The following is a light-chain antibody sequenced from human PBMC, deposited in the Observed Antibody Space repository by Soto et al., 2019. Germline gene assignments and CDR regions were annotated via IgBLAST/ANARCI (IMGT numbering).Light chain of an antibody. J-gene: IGKJ4*01. CDR1: QALSNY. V-gene: IGKV1-9*01. CDR3: QQLSRYPLT. Sequence: DIQMTQSPSTLPASVVDTVTITCLASQALSNYLAWYQQKPGKAPDLLIYSASTLQSGVPSRFSGSGSETEFSLTIRALQPEDFATYYCQQLSRYPLTFGGGTKVDIK. CDR2: SAS.